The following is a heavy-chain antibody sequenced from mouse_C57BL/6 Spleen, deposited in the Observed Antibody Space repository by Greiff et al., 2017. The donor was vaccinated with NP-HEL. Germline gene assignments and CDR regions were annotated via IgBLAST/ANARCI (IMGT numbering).Heavy chain of an antibody. CDR2: IHPSSGST. CDR3: ATHYYGSSPDY. J-gene: IGHJ2*01. CDR1: GYTFTSYW. D-gene: IGHD1-1*01. Sequence: VKLLQPGAELVKPGASVKLSCKASGYTFTSYWMHWVKQRPGQGLEWIGMIHPSSGSTNYNETFKSKATLTVDKSSSTASIQLSSLPFDDSPVYYCATHYYGSSPDYWGQGTTLTVSS. V-gene: IGHV1-64*01.